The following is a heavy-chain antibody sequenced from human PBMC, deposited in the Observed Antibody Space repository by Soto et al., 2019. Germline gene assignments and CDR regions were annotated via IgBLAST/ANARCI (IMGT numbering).Heavy chain of an antibody. CDR3: ARPPLPGYSIHFNS. CDR2: VYPRDSDT. V-gene: IGHV5-51*01. Sequence: EFLKISFKASGYIFMDYWLGWVRQMPGKGLGWMGIVYPRDSDTRYSPSFQGQVTISADRSTGTAFLQWRSLKASDTALYYCARPPLPGYSIHFNSWGQGTLVTVSS. J-gene: IGHJ4*02. D-gene: IGHD2-15*01. CDR1: GYIFMDYW.